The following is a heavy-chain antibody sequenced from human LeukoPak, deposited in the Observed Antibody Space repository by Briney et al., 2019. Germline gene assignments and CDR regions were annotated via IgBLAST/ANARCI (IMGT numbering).Heavy chain of an antibody. CDR3: ARSRYSNFDY. J-gene: IGHJ4*02. V-gene: IGHV4-34*01. CDR1: GGSISSYY. CDR2: INHSGST. Sequence: PSETLSLTCTVSGGSISSYYWSWIRQPPGKGLEWIGEINHSGSTNYNPSLKSRVTISVDTSKNQFSLKLSSVTAADTAVYYCARSRYSNFDYWGQGTLVTVSS. D-gene: IGHD2-15*01.